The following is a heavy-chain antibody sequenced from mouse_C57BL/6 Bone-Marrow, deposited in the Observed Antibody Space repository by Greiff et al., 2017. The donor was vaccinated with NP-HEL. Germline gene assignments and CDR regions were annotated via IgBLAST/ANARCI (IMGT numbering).Heavy chain of an antibody. CDR3: ARSGGSSPFDY. CDR1: GYTFTDYY. D-gene: IGHD1-1*01. V-gene: IGHV1-76*01. Sequence: VMLVESGAELVRPGASVKLSCKASGYTFTDYYINWVKQRPGQGLEWITRIYPGSGNTYYNEKFKGKATLTAEKSSSTAYMQLSSLTSEDSAVYFCARSGGSSPFDYWGQGTTLTVSS. J-gene: IGHJ2*01. CDR2: IYPGSGNT.